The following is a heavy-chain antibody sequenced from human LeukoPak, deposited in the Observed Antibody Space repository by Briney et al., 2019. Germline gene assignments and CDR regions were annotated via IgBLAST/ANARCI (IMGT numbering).Heavy chain of an antibody. CDR1: GFIFSSYA. CDR3: AKDGTTTITFDY. D-gene: IGHD1-1*01. Sequence: PGGSLKLSVPASGFIFSSYAMSWFGQPPGKGRDYVSVISGSGGSTHYRDSVKGRFTISRDNSKNTLYLQMNSLRVEDTAVYYCAKDGTTTITFDYWGQGTLVTVSS. V-gene: IGHV3-23*01. CDR2: ISGSGGST. J-gene: IGHJ4*02.